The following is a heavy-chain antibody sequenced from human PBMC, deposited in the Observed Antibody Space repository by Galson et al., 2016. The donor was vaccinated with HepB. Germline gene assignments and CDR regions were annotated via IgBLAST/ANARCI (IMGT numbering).Heavy chain of an antibody. CDR1: GYTFSSYY. D-gene: IGHD3-10*01. J-gene: IGHJ4*02. CDR3: ARDWGVPATSPGYSFDY. CDR2: INPSGGFT. Sequence: SVKVSCKASGYTFSSYYLHWVRQAPGQGLEWMGIINPSGGFTSYAQKFQGRITMTKDTSTTTVYMELSSLRSGDTAVYYCARDWGVPATSPGYSFDYWGQGTLVTVSS. V-gene: IGHV1-46*01.